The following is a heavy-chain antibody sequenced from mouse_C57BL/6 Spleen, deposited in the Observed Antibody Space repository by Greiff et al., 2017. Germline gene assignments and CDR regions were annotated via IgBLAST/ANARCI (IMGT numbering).Heavy chain of an antibody. CDR1: GYTFTSYG. CDR2: IYPRSGNT. J-gene: IGHJ3*01. D-gene: IGHD4-1*02. V-gene: IGHV1-81*01. CDR3: ARVANWDEAWFAY. Sequence: QVQLKESGAELARPGASVKLSCKASGYTFTSYGISWVKQRTGQGLEWIGEIYPRSGNTYYNEKFKGKATLTADKSSITAYMELRSLTSEDSAVYFCARVANWDEAWFAYWGQGTLVTVSA.